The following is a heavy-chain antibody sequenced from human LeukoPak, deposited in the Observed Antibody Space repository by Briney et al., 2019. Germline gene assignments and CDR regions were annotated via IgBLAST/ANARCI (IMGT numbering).Heavy chain of an antibody. CDR2: ISYDGSDK. Sequence: PGGSLRLSCAASGFTFSSYGMHWVRQAPGKGLEWVALISYDGSDKYYADSVKGRFTISRDNSKNTLYLQMNSLRAEDTAVYYCAKDISAGDCPDYWGQGTLVTVSS. CDR1: GFTFSSYG. D-gene: IGHD2-21*02. J-gene: IGHJ4*02. CDR3: AKDISAGDCPDY. V-gene: IGHV3-30*18.